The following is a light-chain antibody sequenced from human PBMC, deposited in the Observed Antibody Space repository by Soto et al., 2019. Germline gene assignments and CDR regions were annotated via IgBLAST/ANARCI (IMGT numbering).Light chain of an antibody. Sequence: QSVLTQPASVSGSPGQSITISCTGTSSDVGGYSYVSWYQQHPGKAPKLMIYDVNNRPSGVSNRFSGSKSGNTASLTISRLQAEDEADYYCSSYTYSSTLYVFGTGTKLTVL. CDR1: SSDVGGYSY. CDR2: DVN. V-gene: IGLV2-14*01. CDR3: SSYTYSSTLYV. J-gene: IGLJ1*01.